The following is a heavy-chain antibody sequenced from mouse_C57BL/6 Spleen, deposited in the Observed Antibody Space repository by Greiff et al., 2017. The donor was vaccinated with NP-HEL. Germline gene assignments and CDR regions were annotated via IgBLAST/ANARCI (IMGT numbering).Heavy chain of an antibody. CDR3: ARRERGEGFAY. CDR1: GYTFTSYW. Sequence: QVQLQQPGAELVMPGASVKLSCKASGYTFTSYWMHWVKQRPGQGLEWIGEIDPSDSYTNYNQKFKGKSTLTVDKSSSTAYMQLSSLTSEDSAVYYCARRERGEGFAYWGQGTLVTVSA. CDR2: IDPSDSYT. V-gene: IGHV1-69*01. J-gene: IGHJ3*01.